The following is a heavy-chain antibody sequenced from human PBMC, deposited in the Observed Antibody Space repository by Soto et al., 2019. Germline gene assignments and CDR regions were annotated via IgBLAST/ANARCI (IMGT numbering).Heavy chain of an antibody. V-gene: IGHV3-74*01. D-gene: IGHD2-15*01. J-gene: IGHJ4*02. CDR3: VRTSLGVAAATREDY. CDR2: INSDGSST. Sequence: EVQLVESGGGLVQPGGSLSLSCAASGFPFSSYWMHWVRQATGKGLVWVSRINSDGSSTSYADSVNGRFTISRDNAKNTLYLQITSLRAEDTAVYYCVRTSLGVAAATREDYWGQGTLVTVSS. CDR1: GFPFSSYW.